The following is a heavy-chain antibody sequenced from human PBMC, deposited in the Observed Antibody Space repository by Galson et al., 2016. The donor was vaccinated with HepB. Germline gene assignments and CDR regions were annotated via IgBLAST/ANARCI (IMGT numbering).Heavy chain of an antibody. J-gene: IGHJ6*02. CDR3: AKDPLPGCNYYNYGMDV. CDR2: INVDGNEK. D-gene: IGHD1-14*01. V-gene: IGHV3-7*01. CDR1: KFSFTSFW. Sequence: SLRLSCAASKFSFTSFWMTWVRQAPGKGLEWLANINVDGNEKYYVDSVEGRFTISRDNAKNSVYLQMNALRGEDTAVYYCAKDPLPGCNYYNYGMDVWGQGTTVTVSS.